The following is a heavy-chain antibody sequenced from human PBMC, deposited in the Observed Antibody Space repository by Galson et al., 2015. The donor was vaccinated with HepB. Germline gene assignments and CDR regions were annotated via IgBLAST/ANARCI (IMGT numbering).Heavy chain of an antibody. CDR2: FDPEDGET. Sequence: SVKVSCKVSGYTLAELSMHWVRQAPGKGLEWMGGFDPEDGETIYAQKFQGRVTMTEDTSTDTAYMELSSLRSEDTAVYYCATLQYCSSTSCLNDAFDIWGQGTMVTVSS. CDR1: GYTLAELS. D-gene: IGHD2-2*01. J-gene: IGHJ3*02. V-gene: IGHV1-24*01. CDR3: ATLQYCSSTSCLNDAFDI.